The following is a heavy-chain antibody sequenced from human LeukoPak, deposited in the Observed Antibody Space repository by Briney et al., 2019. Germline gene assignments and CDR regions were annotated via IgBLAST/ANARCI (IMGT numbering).Heavy chain of an antibody. CDR2: ISGRGDNT. Sequence: PGGSLRLSCAAAGFTFSGYAMTWVRQAPGKGLEWVSGISGRGDNTYYADSAKGRFTISRDNSKNTLYLQMNSLRAEDTAVYYCAKDRVGIGYYFDYWGQGTLVTVSS. CDR3: AKDRVGIGYYFDY. CDR1: GFTFSGYA. J-gene: IGHJ4*02. D-gene: IGHD3-16*01. V-gene: IGHV3-23*01.